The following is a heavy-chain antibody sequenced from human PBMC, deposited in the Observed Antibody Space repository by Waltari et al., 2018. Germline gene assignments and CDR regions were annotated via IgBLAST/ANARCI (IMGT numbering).Heavy chain of an antibody. CDR3: ARNGAFYYDSSGYSDYFDY. Sequence: LVQSGAEVKKPGASVKVSCKASGYTFTSYGISWVRQAPGQGLEWMGWISAYNGNTNYAQKLQGRVTMTTDTSTSTANMELRSLRSDDTAVYYCARNGAFYYDSSGYSDYFDYWGQGTLVTVSS. J-gene: IGHJ4*02. D-gene: IGHD3-22*01. V-gene: IGHV1-18*01. CDR2: ISAYNGNT. CDR1: GYTFTSYG.